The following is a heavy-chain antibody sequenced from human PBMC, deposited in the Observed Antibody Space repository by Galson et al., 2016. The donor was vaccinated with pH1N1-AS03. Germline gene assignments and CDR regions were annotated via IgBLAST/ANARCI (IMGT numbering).Heavy chain of an antibody. CDR1: GLTFSNAW. J-gene: IGHJ6*02. V-gene: IGHV3-15*01. Sequence: SLRLSCAASGLTFSNAWMTWVRQAPGKGLEWVGRIKSKSDGGTTDYAAPVKARFTISRDDSKNTLYLQMSSLKTEDTAVYYCSTDETFYYYYGMDVWGRGTTVTVSS. CDR3: STDETFYYYYGMDV. CDR2: IKSKSDGGTT.